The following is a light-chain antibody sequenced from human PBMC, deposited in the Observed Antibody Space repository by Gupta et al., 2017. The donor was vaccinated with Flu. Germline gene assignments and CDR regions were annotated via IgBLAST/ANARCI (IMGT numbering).Light chain of an antibody. Sequence: NFMLTQPHSVSESPGKTVTISCTRTSGSIATTYVQWYQQRPGSSPTTTVIYEDNRRLSGVPDRFSGSIDSSSNSASLTISGLNTEDEADSITRDVVFGGGTRLTVL. J-gene: IGLJ2*01. CDR1: SGSIATTY. CDR3: RDVV. V-gene: IGLV6-57*01. CDR2: EDN.